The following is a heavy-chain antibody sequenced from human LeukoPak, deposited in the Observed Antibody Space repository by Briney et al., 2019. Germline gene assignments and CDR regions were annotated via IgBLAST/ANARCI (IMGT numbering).Heavy chain of an antibody. CDR1: GYSFTSYW. J-gene: IGHJ4*02. D-gene: IGHD2-2*01. CDR3: ARSDVPNPSRYYFDY. V-gene: IGHV5-51*01. CDR2: IYPGDPDT. Sequence: RGESLKISCKGSGYSFTSYWIGWVRQMPGKGLEWMGIIYPGDPDTRYSPSFQGQVTISADKSISTAYLQWSSLKASDTAMYYCARSDVPNPSRYYFDYWGQGTLVTVSS.